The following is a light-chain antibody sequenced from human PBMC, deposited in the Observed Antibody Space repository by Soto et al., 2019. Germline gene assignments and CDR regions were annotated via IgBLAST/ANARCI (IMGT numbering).Light chain of an antibody. J-gene: IGLJ1*01. Sequence: QSALTQPASVSGSPGQSITISCTGTSSDVGGYNYVSWYHQHPGKAPKLMISEVSNRPSGVSNRFSGSKSGNTASLTISGLQDEDEADYYCSSYTSSSIDYVFGTGTKLTVL. V-gene: IGLV2-14*01. CDR3: SSYTSSSIDYV. CDR2: EVS. CDR1: SSDVGGYNY.